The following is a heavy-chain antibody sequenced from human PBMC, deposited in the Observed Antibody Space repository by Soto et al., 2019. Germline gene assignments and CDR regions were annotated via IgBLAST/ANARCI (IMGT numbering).Heavy chain of an antibody. J-gene: IGHJ5*02. D-gene: IGHD2-15*01. CDR3: ARGYTGYCSGGTCYWFDP. CDR1: GFSFSSYS. V-gene: IGHV3-21*01. Sequence: EVQLVESGGGLVKPGGSLRLSCAASGFSFSSYSMNWVRQAPGKGLEWVSSISSSASHINYADSVKGRFTISRDNAKKSLYLQMNSLRAEATAVYYCARGYTGYCSGGTCYWFDPWGQGTLVTVSS. CDR2: ISSSASHI.